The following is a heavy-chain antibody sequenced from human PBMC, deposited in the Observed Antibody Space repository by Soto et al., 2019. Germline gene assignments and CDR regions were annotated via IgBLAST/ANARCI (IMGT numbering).Heavy chain of an antibody. Sequence: SETLSLTCTVSGGCISSGDYYWSWIRQPPGKGLEWIGYIYYSGSTYYNPSLKSRVTISVDTSKNQFSLKLSSVTAADTAVYYCARAMVVTQNWFDPWGQGTLVTVSS. CDR1: GGCISSGDYY. D-gene: IGHD2-21*02. CDR3: ARAMVVTQNWFDP. V-gene: IGHV4-30-4*01. J-gene: IGHJ5*02. CDR2: IYYSGST.